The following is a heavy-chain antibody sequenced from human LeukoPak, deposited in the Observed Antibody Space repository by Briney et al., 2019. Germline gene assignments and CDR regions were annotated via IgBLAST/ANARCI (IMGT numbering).Heavy chain of an antibody. J-gene: IGHJ3*02. CDR1: GFTFDDYA. CDR2: ISWNSGSI. D-gene: IGHD5-18*01. CDR3: AKGPVDTAMVDGFDI. Sequence: GGSLRLSCAASGFTFDDYAMHWFRQAPEKGLEWVSGISWNSGSIGYADSVKGRFTISRDNAKNSLYLQMNSLRAEDMALYYCAKGPVDTAMVDGFDIWGQGTMVTVSS. V-gene: IGHV3-9*03.